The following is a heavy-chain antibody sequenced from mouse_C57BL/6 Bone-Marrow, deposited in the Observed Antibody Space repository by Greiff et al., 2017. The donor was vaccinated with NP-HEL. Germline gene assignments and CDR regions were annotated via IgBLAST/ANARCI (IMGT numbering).Heavy chain of an antibody. CDR1: GYTFTSYW. V-gene: IGHV1-61*01. CDR2: IYPSDSET. CDR3: ARCNDYWDFDV. Sequence: VQLQQPGAELVRPGSSVKLSCKASGYTFTSYWMDWVKQRPGQGLEWIGNIYPSDSETHYNQKFKDKATLTVDKSSSTAYMQLSSLTSEDSAVYYCARCNDYWDFDVWGTGTTVTVSS. D-gene: IGHD2-3*01. J-gene: IGHJ1*03.